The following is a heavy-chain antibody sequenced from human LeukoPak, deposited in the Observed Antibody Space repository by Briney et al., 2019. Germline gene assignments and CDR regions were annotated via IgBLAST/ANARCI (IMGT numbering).Heavy chain of an antibody. CDR2: INHSGST. D-gene: IGHD3-10*01. CDR1: GGSFSGYY. Sequence: PSETLSLTCAVYGGSFSGYYWSWIRQPPGKGLEWIGEINHSGSTNYNPSLKSRVTISVDTSKNQFSLKLSSVTAADTAVYYCARAGAQGSGSYSNFDYWGQGTLVTVSS. J-gene: IGHJ4*02. V-gene: IGHV4-34*01. CDR3: ARAGAQGSGSYSNFDY.